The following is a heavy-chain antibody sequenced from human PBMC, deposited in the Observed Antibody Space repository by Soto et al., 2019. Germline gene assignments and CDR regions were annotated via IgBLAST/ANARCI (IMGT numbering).Heavy chain of an antibody. CDR1: GFSFSTST. CDR2: IGRTGIDR. J-gene: IGHJ4*02. D-gene: IGHD1-1*01. V-gene: IGHV3-21*01. Sequence: EVQLVESGGGLVKPGGSLRLSCAASGFSFSTSTMNWVRQAPGKGLEFVSSIGRTGIDRYYIDSVKGRFTISRDNAQNSLYLQMNSLRAEDTALYYCVCADDRRYWGQGTLVTVSS. CDR3: VCADDRRY.